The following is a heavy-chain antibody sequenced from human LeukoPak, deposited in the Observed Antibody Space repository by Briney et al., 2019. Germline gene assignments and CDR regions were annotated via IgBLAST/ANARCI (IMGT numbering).Heavy chain of an antibody. CDR1: GGTFSSYA. CDR2: IIPIFGTA. V-gene: IGHV1-69*13. J-gene: IGHJ4*02. Sequence: ASVKVSCKASGGTFSSYAIYWVRQAPGQGLEWMGGIIPIFGTANYAQKFQGRVTITADESTSTAYMELSSLRSEDTAVYYCARASVAKQWLPSDYWGQGTLVTVSS. D-gene: IGHD6-19*01. CDR3: ARASVAKQWLPSDY.